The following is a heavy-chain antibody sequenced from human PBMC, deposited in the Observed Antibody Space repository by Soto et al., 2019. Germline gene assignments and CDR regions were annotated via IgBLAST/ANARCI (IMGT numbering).Heavy chain of an antibody. D-gene: IGHD6-25*01. J-gene: IGHJ6*02. CDR3: ARDGRFPICYYGMDV. Sequence: GGSLRLSCAASGFTFSSYSMNWVRQAPGKGLEWVSYISSSSSTIYYADSVKGRFTISRDNAKNSLYLQMNSLRDEDTAVYYCARDGRFPICYYGMDVWGQGTTVTVSS. CDR1: GFTFSSYS. V-gene: IGHV3-48*02. CDR2: ISSSSSTI.